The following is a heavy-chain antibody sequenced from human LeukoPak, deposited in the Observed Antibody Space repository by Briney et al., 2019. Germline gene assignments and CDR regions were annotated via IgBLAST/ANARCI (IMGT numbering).Heavy chain of an antibody. Sequence: PGGSLRLSCAASGFTFSSYAIHWVRQAPGKGLEWVAVISYDGSNKYYADSVKGRFTISRDNSKNTLYLQMNSLRAEDTAVYYCAKDRVYSGYDNDPFDYWGQGTLVTVSS. V-gene: IGHV3-30-3*01. CDR3: AKDRVYSGYDNDPFDY. CDR1: GFTFSSYA. CDR2: ISYDGSNK. D-gene: IGHD5-12*01. J-gene: IGHJ4*02.